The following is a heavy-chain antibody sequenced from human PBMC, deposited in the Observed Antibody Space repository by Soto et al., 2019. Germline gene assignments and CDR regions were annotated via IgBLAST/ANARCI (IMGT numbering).Heavy chain of an antibody. CDR2: ISSTGVTT. J-gene: IGHJ6*02. V-gene: IGHV3-23*01. CDR3: ADPVPAATHYDYYNIDV. D-gene: IGHD2-2*01. CDR1: GFTFNYYD. Sequence: EVQLLETGGGLAQPGGSLRLSCVASGFTFNYYDMSWVRQAPGKGLEWVSTISSTGVTTYYADSVKGRFTISRDNFKTTLWLKMNSLRAEDTAVYYCADPVPAATHYDYYNIDVWGQGTTVTVSS.